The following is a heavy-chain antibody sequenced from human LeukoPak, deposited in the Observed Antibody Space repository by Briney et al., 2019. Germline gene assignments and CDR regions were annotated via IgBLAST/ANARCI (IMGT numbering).Heavy chain of an antibody. D-gene: IGHD3-3*01. J-gene: IGHJ4*02. CDR1: GYTFTSYY. CDR2: INPSGGST. V-gene: IGHV1-46*01. Sequence: GASVKVSCKASGYTFTSYYMHWVLQAPGQGLEWMGIINPSGGSTSYAQKFQGRVTMTRDTSTSTVYMELSSLRSEDTAVYYCARGEAYYDFWSNTDYWGQGTLVTVSS. CDR3: ARGEAYYDFWSNTDY.